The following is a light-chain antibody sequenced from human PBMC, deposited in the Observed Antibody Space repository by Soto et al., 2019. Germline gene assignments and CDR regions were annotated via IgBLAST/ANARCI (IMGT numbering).Light chain of an antibody. V-gene: IGKV1D-8*02. J-gene: IGKJ5*01. CDR3: QQYYSFPIT. CDR1: QCISSY. CDR2: AAS. Sequence: AILLTQSPSSLSASVGDRVTISCRMSQCISSYLAWYQQKPGKAPELLIYAASTLQSGVPSRFSGSGSGTDFTLTISCLQSEDFATYYCQQYYSFPITFGQGTRLEIK.